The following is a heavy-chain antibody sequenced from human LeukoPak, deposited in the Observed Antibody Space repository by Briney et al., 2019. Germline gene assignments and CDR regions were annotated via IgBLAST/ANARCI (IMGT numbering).Heavy chain of an antibody. CDR2: IQYDGSNK. CDR3: AKDSSGGKLGADLHY. CDR1: GFTFSLYG. V-gene: IGHV3-30*02. Sequence: GGSLRLSCAASGFTFSLYGMHWVRQAPGKGLEWEAFIQYDGSNKYYADSVKGRFTISRDNSKNTLYLQMNSLRAEDTAVYYCAKDSSGGKLGADLHYWGQGTLVTVSS. J-gene: IGHJ4*02. D-gene: IGHD1-26*01.